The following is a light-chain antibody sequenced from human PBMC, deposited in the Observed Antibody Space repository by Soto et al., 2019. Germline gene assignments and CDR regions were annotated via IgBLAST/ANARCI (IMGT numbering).Light chain of an antibody. CDR1: SSDVGSYNL. Sequence: QSVLTQSASVSGSPGQSITVSCTGTSSDVGSYNLVSWYQHHPGKAPKLLIYEVSKRPSGVSYRFSGSKSGNTASLTISGLQAEDEADYYCCSHEGSSTYVFGTGTKVTVL. J-gene: IGLJ1*01. CDR2: EVS. CDR3: CSHEGSSTYV. V-gene: IGLV2-23*02.